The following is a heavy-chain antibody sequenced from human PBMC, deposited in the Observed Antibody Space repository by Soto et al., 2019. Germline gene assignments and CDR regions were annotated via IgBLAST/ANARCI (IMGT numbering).Heavy chain of an antibody. V-gene: IGHV3-21*01. CDR2: ISSSSSYI. J-gene: IGHJ6*03. CDR1: GFTFSSYS. CDR3: ASETLRPGLWTGPFYYMDV. Sequence: GGSLRLSCAASGFTFSSYSMNWVRQAPGKGLEWVSSISSSSSYIYYADSVKGRFTISRDNAKNSLYLQMNSLRAEDTAVYYCASETLRPGLWTGPFYYMDVWGKGTTVTVSS. D-gene: IGHD3-9*01.